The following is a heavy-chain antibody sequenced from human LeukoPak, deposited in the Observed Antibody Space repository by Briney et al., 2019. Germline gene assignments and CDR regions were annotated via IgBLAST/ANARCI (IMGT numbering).Heavy chain of an antibody. CDR3: AKIVDGITLY. CDR2: IGGSGAAT. D-gene: IGHD1-7*01. Sequence: PGGSLRLSCAASGFTFSNHGMNWVRQAPGKGLEWVSAIGGSGAATYYADSVRDRFIISRDNSRSTLYLEIHSLRAEDTALYYCAKIVDGITLYWGQGTLVTVSS. V-gene: IGHV3-23*01. CDR1: GFTFSNHG. J-gene: IGHJ4*02.